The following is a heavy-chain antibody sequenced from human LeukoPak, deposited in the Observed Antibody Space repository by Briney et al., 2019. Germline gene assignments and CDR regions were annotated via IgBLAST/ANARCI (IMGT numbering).Heavy chain of an antibody. CDR2: ISGSGGST. D-gene: IGHD4-23*01. Sequence: GTLSLTCAVSGFTFSSYAMSWVRQAPGKGLEWVSAISGSGGSTYYADSVKGRFTISRDNSKNTLYLQMNSLRAEDTAVYYCAKDDYGGEDIWGQGTMVTVSS. J-gene: IGHJ3*02. V-gene: IGHV3-23*01. CDR1: GFTFSSYA. CDR3: AKDDYGGEDI.